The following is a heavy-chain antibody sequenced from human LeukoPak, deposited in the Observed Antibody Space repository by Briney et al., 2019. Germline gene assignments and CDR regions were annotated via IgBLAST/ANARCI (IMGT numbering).Heavy chain of an antibody. D-gene: IGHD3-22*01. Sequence: SETLSLTCTVSGGSISSGGYYWSWIRQHPGKGLEWIGYIYYSGSTYYNPYLKSRVTISVDTSKNQFSLKPSSVTAADTAVYYCARESGRSGYYSLNYYYYMDVWGKGTTVTVSS. V-gene: IGHV4-31*03. CDR1: GGSISSGGYY. J-gene: IGHJ6*03. CDR2: IYYSGST. CDR3: ARESGRSGYYSLNYYYYMDV.